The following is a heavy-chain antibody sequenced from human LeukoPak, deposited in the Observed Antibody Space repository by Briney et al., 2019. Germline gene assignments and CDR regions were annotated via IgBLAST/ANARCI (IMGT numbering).Heavy chain of an antibody. CDR3: ARDLGQNSYTSDNWFDP. D-gene: IGHD3-16*01. J-gene: IGHJ5*02. V-gene: IGHV3-11*04. CDR2: ISSSGTTI. CDR1: GFTFSDYY. Sequence: GGSLRLSCATSGFTFSDYYMSWIRQAPGKGLEWVSYISSSGTTIYYADSVKGRFTISRDNAKNSLNLQMNSLRAEDTAVSYLARDLGQNSYTSDNWFDPWGQGTLVTVSS.